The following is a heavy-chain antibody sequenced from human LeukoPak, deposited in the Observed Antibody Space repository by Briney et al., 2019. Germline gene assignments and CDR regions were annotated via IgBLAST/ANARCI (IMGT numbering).Heavy chain of an antibody. D-gene: IGHD3-9*01. CDR2: IKQDGSEK. V-gene: IGHV3-7*01. Sequence: PGGSLRLSCAASGFTFSSYWMSWVRQAPGKGLEWVANIKQDGSEKYYVDSVKGRLTISRDNAKNSLYLQMNSLRAEDTAVYYCARDGTYYDILTGYYRGYFDYWGQGTLVTVSS. J-gene: IGHJ4*02. CDR3: ARDGTYYDILTGYYRGYFDY. CDR1: GFTFSSYW.